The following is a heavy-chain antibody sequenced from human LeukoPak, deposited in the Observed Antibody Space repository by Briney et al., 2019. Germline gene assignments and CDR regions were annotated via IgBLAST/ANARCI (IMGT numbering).Heavy chain of an antibody. V-gene: IGHV3-20*01. CDR2: INWNGGST. CDR3: ASIMCSSTSCSPDAFDI. CDR1: GFTFDDYG. D-gene: IGHD2-2*01. J-gene: IGHJ3*02. Sequence: GGSLRLSCAASGFTFDDYGMSWVRQAPGKGLEWVSGINWNGGSTGYADSVKGRITISRDNAKNSLYLQMNSLRAEDTALYHCASIMCSSTSCSPDAFDIWGQGTMVTVSS.